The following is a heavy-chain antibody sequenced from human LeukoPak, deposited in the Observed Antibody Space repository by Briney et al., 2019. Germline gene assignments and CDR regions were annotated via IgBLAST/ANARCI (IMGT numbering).Heavy chain of an antibody. CDR1: GYTFASYD. CDR3: TGGLYTVSEYDY. V-gene: IGHV1-8*01. D-gene: IGHD4-11*01. CDR2: MNPNSGNT. J-gene: IGHJ4*02. Sequence: ASVKVSCKASGYTFASYDINWVRQATGRGLEWMGWMNPNSGNTGYAQKFQGRVTMTRNTSISTAYMELSSLRAEDTALYYCTGGLYTVSEYDYWGQGTLVTVSS.